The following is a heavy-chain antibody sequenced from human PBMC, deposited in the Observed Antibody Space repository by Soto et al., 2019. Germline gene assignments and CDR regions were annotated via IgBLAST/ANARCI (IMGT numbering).Heavy chain of an antibody. CDR1: GFTFSSYA. CDR3: AKDSSGWYDAFDI. V-gene: IGHV3-23*01. Sequence: GGSLILSCAASGFTFSSYAMSWVRQAPGKGLEWVSAISGSGGSTYYADSVKGRFTISRDNSKNTLYLQMNSLRAEDTAVYYCAKDSSGWYDAFDIWGQGTMVTVSS. CDR2: ISGSGGST. J-gene: IGHJ3*02. D-gene: IGHD6-19*01.